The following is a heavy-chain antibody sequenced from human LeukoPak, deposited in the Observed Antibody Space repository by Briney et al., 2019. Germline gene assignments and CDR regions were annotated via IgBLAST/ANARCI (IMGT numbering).Heavy chain of an antibody. CDR1: GFTFTSYW. D-gene: IGHD6-13*01. CDR3: ARDGTAAGLYFDL. J-gene: IGHJ4*02. Sequence: GGSLRLSCAVSGFTFTSYWMNWVRQAPGKGLEWVASIRQDGSEKSYVDSVKGRFTISRDNTENSLYLQINSLRAEDTAVYYCARDGTAAGLYFDLWGQGTLVIVFS. CDR2: IRQDGSEK. V-gene: IGHV3-7*01.